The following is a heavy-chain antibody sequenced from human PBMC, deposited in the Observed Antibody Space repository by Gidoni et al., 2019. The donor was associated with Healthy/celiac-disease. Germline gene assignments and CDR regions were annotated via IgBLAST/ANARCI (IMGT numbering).Heavy chain of an antibody. CDR1: GFTFRSYA. CDR3: ATFFY. CDR2: SSGSGGST. Sequence: VQLLASGGGSVQTGGSLSFSCAASGFTFRSYAMSWVSQAPGTGLEWVSASSGSGGSTYYADSVKGRFTISRDNSKNTLYLQMNSLRAEDTAVYYCATFFYWGQGTLVTVSS. J-gene: IGHJ4*02. V-gene: IGHV3-23*01.